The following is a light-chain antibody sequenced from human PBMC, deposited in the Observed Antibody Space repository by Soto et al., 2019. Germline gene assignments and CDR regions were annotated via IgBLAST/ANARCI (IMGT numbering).Light chain of an antibody. J-gene: IGKJ2*01. CDR3: QQSYSTPPT. CDR2: TAS. Sequence: DIKMTQSPSPLSASVGDRVTITCRASQYISNYLNWYQQKSGTAPKLLIHTASTLQSGVPSRFSGRGSGRYLTLTVSSVQPEDFAIYFGQQSYSTPPTFGQGTTVEIK. V-gene: IGKV1-39*01. CDR1: QYISNY.